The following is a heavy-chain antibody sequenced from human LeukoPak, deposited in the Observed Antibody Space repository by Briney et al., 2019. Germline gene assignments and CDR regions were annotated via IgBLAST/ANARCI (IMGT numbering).Heavy chain of an antibody. Sequence: GRSLRLSCAASGFTFDDYAMHWVRQAPGKGLEWVSGISWNSGSIGYADSVKGRFTISRDNAKNSLYLQMNSLRAEDTAVYYCAKDRVVYNWNYAYYFDDWGQGTLVTVSS. CDR1: GFTFDDYA. V-gene: IGHV3-9*01. J-gene: IGHJ4*02. CDR2: ISWNSGSI. D-gene: IGHD1-7*01. CDR3: AKDRVVYNWNYAYYFDD.